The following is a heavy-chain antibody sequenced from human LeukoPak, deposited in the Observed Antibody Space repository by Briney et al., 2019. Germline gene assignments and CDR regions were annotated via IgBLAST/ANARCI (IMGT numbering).Heavy chain of an antibody. D-gene: IGHD4-11*01. CDR3: ARGARYYSNSAQLITLQKRPNAFDI. CDR2: IYYSGST. Sequence: PSETLSLTCTVSGGSISSSSYYWGWIRQPPGKGLEWIGSIYYSGSTYYNPSLKSRVTISVDTSKNQFSLKLSSVTAADTAVYYCARGARYYSNSAQLITLQKRPNAFDIWGQGTMVTVSS. CDR1: GGSISSSSYY. J-gene: IGHJ3*02. V-gene: IGHV4-39*01.